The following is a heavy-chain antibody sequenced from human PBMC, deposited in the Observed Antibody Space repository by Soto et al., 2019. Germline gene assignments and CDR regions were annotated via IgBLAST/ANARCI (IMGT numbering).Heavy chain of an antibody. CDR3: AHSRCGGDCLQSYSSHYYYGMDV. Sequence: QITLKESGPTLVRPTQTLTLTCTFSGFSLSTSGVGVGWIRQPPGKALEWLALIYWDDDKRYSPSLKSRLTFTKDTSKNQVVLTMTSMDPVDTATYYCAHSRCGGDCLQSYSSHYYYGMDVWGQGTTVTVSS. D-gene: IGHD2-21*02. CDR2: IYWDDDK. V-gene: IGHV2-5*02. J-gene: IGHJ6*02. CDR1: GFSLSTSGVG.